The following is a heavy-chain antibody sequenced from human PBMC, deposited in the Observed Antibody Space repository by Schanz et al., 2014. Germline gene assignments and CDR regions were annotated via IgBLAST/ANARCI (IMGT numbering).Heavy chain of an antibody. CDR1: GYTFTSYY. CDR2: INPSGGST. CDR3: ARPPHDSSGYYPFDY. V-gene: IGHV1-46*01. D-gene: IGHD3-22*01. Sequence: QVQLVQSGAEVKKPGASVKVSCKASGYTFTSYYMHWVRQAPGQGLEWMGIINPSGGSTRIAQNFQGRLTVTRDTSTSTVYMELSSLRAEDTAVYYCARPPHDSSGYYPFDYWGQGTLVTVSS. J-gene: IGHJ4*02.